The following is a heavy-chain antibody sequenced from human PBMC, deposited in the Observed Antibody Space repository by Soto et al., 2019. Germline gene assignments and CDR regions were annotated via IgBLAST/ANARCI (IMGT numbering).Heavy chain of an antibody. CDR1: GFTFSSYS. D-gene: IGHD2-15*01. CDR3: ARQSATGDYYYGMDV. CDR2: ISSSSSTI. J-gene: IGHJ6*02. V-gene: IGHV3-48*01. Sequence: EVQLVESGGGLVQPGGSLRLSCAASGFTFSSYSMNWVRQAPGKGLEWVSYISSSSSTIYYADSVKGRFTISRDNAKNSLDLQMNSLRAEDTAVYYCARQSATGDYYYGMDVWGQGTTVTVSS.